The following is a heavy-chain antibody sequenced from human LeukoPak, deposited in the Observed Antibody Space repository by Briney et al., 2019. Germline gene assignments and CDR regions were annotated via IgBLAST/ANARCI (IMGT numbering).Heavy chain of an antibody. J-gene: IGHJ4*02. Sequence: GGSLRLSCVASGFTVSSYYMIWVRQAPGKGLERVSVIYGDGRIRYADPVRGRFTISRDNSRNTLYLQMNNLRVEDTAVYYCARGRGLGVVSPYFDYWGQGTLLTVSS. CDR2: IYGDGRI. CDR1: GFTVSSYY. CDR3: ARGRGLGVVSPYFDY. V-gene: IGHV3-53*01. D-gene: IGHD3-3*01.